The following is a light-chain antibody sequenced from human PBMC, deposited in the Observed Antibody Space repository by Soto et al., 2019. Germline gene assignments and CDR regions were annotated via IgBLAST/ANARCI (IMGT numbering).Light chain of an antibody. CDR3: QQYQNWPLIT. CDR2: GAS. CDR1: QSVSAY. V-gene: IGKV3-15*01. Sequence: EIVLTQCPATLGLSPGERATLSCRASQSVSAYLAWYQQKTGQAPRLLIYGASTRATGIPARFSGSGSGTEFTLTISSLQSEDFALYYCQQYQNWPLITFGQGTRLEIK. J-gene: IGKJ5*01.